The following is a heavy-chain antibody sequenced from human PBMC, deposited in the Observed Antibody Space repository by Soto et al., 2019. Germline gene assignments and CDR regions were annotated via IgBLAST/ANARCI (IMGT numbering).Heavy chain of an antibody. Sequence: SETLSLTCTVSGGSISSSSYYWGWIRQPPGKGLEWIGSIYYSGSTYYNPSLKSRVTISVDTSKNQFSLRVSLVTAADTAVYYCERLNSSGWYAFDIWGQGTMVTVSS. CDR3: ERLNSSGWYAFDI. J-gene: IGHJ3*02. CDR1: GGSISSSSYY. CDR2: IYYSGST. D-gene: IGHD6-19*01. V-gene: IGHV4-39*01.